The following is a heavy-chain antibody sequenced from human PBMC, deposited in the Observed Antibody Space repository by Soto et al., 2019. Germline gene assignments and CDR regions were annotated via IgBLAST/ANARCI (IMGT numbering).Heavy chain of an antibody. V-gene: IGHV1-69*02. CDR3: ATPGPLNYGDYNWFDP. J-gene: IGHJ5*02. CDR1: GGTFSSYT. CDR2: IIPILGIA. D-gene: IGHD4-17*01. Sequence: GASVKVSCKASGGTFSSYTISWVRQAPGRGLEWKGKIIPILGIANYAQKFQGRVTNTADKSTSTAYLELSSLRSEDTVVYYCATPGPLNYGDYNWFDPWGQGTLVTVSS.